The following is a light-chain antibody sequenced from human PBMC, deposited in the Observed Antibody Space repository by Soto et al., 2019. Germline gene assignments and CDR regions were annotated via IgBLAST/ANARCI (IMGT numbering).Light chain of an antibody. Sequence: QSALTQPRSVSGSPGQSVTISCTGTSSDVGGYNYVSWYQQYPGKAPKFMIYDVSKRPSGVPDRFSGSKSGNTASLTISGLQVEDEADYYCCSYSGSHTWVFGGGTKLTVL. CDR3: CSYSGSHTWV. V-gene: IGLV2-11*01. CDR2: DVS. CDR1: SSDVGGYNY. J-gene: IGLJ3*02.